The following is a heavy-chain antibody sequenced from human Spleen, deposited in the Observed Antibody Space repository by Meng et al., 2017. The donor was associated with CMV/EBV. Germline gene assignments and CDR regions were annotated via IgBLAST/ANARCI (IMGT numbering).Heavy chain of an antibody. D-gene: IGHD1-26*01. CDR1: GFTFSSHA. V-gene: IGHV3-23*01. Sequence: GESLKISCAASGFTFSSHAMTWVRQAPGKGLEWVSLISNSVGGGSTYYADSVKGRFTISRDNSKNMVYLQMNSLRVEDTAVYFCAKDLSGNYYRDFGMDVWGQGTTVTVSS. CDR2: ISNSVGGGST. CDR3: AKDLSGNYYRDFGMDV. J-gene: IGHJ6*02.